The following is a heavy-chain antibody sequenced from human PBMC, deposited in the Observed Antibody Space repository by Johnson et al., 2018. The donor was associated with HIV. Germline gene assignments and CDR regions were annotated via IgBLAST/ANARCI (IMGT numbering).Heavy chain of an antibody. Sequence: VQLVESGGGLVQPGGSLRLSCAASGFTFDDYAMHWFRQAPGKGLEWVSGISWNSGSIAYADSVKGRFTISRDNAKNSLYVQMNSLRAEDTAVYYCARFRSSNWFDAFDIWGQGTMVTVAA. V-gene: IGHV3-9*01. CDR3: ARFRSSNWFDAFDI. J-gene: IGHJ3*02. CDR2: ISWNSGSI. D-gene: IGHD6-13*01. CDR1: GFTFDDYA.